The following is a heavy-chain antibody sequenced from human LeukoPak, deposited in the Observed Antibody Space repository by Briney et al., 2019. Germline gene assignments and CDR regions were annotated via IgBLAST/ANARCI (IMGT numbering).Heavy chain of an antibody. CDR1: GFTFSSYA. J-gene: IGHJ3*02. Sequence: PGGSLRLSCAASGFTFSSYAMHWVRQAPGKGLEWVAVISYDGSNKYYADSVKGRFTISRDNSKNTLYLQMNSLRAEDTAVYYCAREGIAARPKAFDIWGQGTMVTVSS. V-gene: IGHV3-30-3*01. CDR2: ISYDGSNK. D-gene: IGHD6-6*01. CDR3: AREGIAARPKAFDI.